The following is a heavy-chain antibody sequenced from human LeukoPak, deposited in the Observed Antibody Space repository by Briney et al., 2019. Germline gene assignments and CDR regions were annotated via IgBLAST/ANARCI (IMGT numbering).Heavy chain of an antibody. D-gene: IGHD3-10*01. V-gene: IGHV3-11*01. CDR1: GFTFSDYY. CDR3: AREYSYYGSGSTFGY. J-gene: IGHJ4*02. CDR2: INSSGSTI. Sequence: GGSLRLSCAASGFTFSDYYMSWIRQAPGEGLEWVSYINSSGSTIYYADSVKGRFTISRDNAKNSLYLQMNSLRAEDTAVYYCAREYSYYGSGSTFGYWGQGTLVTVSS.